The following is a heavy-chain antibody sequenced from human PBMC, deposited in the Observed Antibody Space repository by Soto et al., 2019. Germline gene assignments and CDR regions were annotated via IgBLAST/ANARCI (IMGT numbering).Heavy chain of an antibody. CDR2: ISYDGSNK. Sequence: GGSLRLSCAASGFTFSSYAMHWVRQAPGKGLEWVAVISYDGSNKYYADSVKGRFTISRDNSKNTLYLQMNSLRAEDTAVYYCARESVRGVIISYYYGMDVWGQGTTVTVSS. CDR1: GFTFSSYA. CDR3: ARESVRGVIISYYYGMDV. D-gene: IGHD3-10*01. V-gene: IGHV3-30-3*01. J-gene: IGHJ6*02.